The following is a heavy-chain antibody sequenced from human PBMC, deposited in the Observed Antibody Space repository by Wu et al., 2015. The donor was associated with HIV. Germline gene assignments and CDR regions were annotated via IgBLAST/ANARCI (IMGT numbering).Heavy chain of an antibody. CDR3: ARYIGYCYFDF. V-gene: IGHV1-2*02. CDR1: GYTFTGYY. CDR2: ISGGTGDT. D-gene: IGHD3-16*02. J-gene: IGHJ2*01. Sequence: QVQLVQSGAEVKKPGASVKVSCKASGYTFTGYYMHWVRQAPGQGLEWMGWISGGTGDTRYAQKFQARVTLTTDISITTTYMELRGLESDDTAVYYCARYIGYCYFDFWGRGTLVTVSS.